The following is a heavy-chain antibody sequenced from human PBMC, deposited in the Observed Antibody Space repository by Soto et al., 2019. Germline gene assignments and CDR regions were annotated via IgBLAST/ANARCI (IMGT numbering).Heavy chain of an antibody. Sequence: GESLKISCKGSEYRFNSYWIGWVRQMPGKGLEWIGMIYPGDSDTTYSPSFEGQVTMSADKSITTTYLQWSSLKASDTAIYYCAASIFYYGMDVWGQGTTVTVS. V-gene: IGHV5-51*01. CDR3: AASIFYYGMDV. CDR2: IYPGDSDT. J-gene: IGHJ6*02. CDR1: EYRFNSYW.